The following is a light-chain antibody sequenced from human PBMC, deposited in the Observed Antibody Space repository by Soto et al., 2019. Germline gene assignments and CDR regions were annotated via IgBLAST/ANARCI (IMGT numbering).Light chain of an antibody. J-gene: IGKJ1*01. CDR3: QQYHAYST. CDR1: QSISTW. V-gene: IGKV1-5*01. CDR2: DAS. Sequence: DIQMTQSPSALSASVGDRVTITCRASQSISTWLAWYQQTPGKAPKVLIYDASKLEAGVPSRFSCTGSGTQFTLTISSLQSDDFGTYYCQQYHAYSTFGPGTRVEVK.